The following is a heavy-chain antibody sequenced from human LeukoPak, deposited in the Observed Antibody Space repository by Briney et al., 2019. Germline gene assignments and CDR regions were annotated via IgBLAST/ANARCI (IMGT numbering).Heavy chain of an antibody. J-gene: IGHJ4*02. CDR1: GFTFSSYG. CDR3: ARELSYFDCSRRANRLVGFDY. D-gene: IGHD3-22*01. Sequence: PGGSLRLSCAASGFTFSSYGIHWVRQAPGKGLEWVAVIWYDGSNAYYADSVKGRFTISRDNSKNTLYLQMNSLGAEDTAVYYCARELSYFDCSRRANRLVGFDYWGQGTLVTVSS. V-gene: IGHV3-33*01. CDR2: IWYDGSNA.